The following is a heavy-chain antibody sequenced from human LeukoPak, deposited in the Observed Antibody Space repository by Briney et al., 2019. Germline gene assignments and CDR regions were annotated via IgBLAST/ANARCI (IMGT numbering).Heavy chain of an antibody. CDR3: AKDIRADRNAFDI. CDR2: ISWNSGSI. D-gene: IGHD3-22*01. CDR1: GFTFDDYA. J-gene: IGHJ3*02. Sequence: GGSLRLSCAASGFTFDDYAMHWVRQAPGKGLEWVSGISWNSGSIGYADSVKGRFTISGDNAKNSLYLQMNSLRAEDTALYYCAKDIRADRNAFDIWGQGTMVTVSS. V-gene: IGHV3-9*01.